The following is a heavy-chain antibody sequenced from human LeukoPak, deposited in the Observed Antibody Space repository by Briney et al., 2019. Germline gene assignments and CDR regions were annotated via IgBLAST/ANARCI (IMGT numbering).Heavy chain of an antibody. CDR2: IYYSGST. J-gene: IGHJ5*02. CDR3: ARSPRRYLDRGAFHPAWPDP. Sequence: PSETLSLTCTVSGVSISSYYWSWIRQPPGKGLEWIGYIYYSGSTNYNPSLKSRVTISLDTSKNQFSLNLDSVTAADTAVYFCARSPRRYLDRGAFHPAWPDPWGQGALVIVFS. V-gene: IGHV4-59*01. D-gene: IGHD3-9*01. CDR1: GVSISSYY.